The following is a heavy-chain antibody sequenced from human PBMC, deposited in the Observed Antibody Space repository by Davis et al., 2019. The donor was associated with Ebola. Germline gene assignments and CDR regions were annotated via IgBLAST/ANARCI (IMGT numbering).Heavy chain of an antibody. V-gene: IGHV3-23*01. Sequence: PGGSLRLSCVASGLTFTGYGMNWVRQVPGKGLEWVSSISGVDDGTYYADSVKGRFIVSRDDSRNTLYLQWNSLKPEDTAVYYCAKGSIGSCSGSRCYYFDSWGQGTLATVSS. J-gene: IGHJ4*02. D-gene: IGHD2-15*01. CDR3: AKGSIGSCSGSRCYYFDS. CDR2: ISGVDDGT. CDR1: GLTFTGYG.